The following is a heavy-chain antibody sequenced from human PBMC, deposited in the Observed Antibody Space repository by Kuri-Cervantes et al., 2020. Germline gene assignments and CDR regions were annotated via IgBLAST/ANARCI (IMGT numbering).Heavy chain of an antibody. J-gene: IGHJ4*02. CDR1: GDSVSSNSAA. V-gene: IGHV6-1*01. D-gene: IGHD3-3*01. CDR2: TYYRSKWYN. Sequence: SETLSLTCAISGDSVSSNSAAWNWIRQSPSRGLEWLGRTYYRSKWYNDYAVSVKSRITINPDTSKNQFSLQLNSVTAADTAVYYCARGDEGRRLRIFGIWGQGTLVTVSS. CDR3: ARGDEGRRLRIFGI.